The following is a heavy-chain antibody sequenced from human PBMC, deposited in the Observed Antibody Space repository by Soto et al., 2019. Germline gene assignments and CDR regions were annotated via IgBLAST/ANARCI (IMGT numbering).Heavy chain of an antibody. CDR3: ARVVCTQNDYGGNSEVCAFDI. CDR1: GVTFSSYA. CDR2: IIPIFGTA. Sequence: SVKVSCKASGVTFSSYAISWVRQAPGQGLEWMGGIIPIFGTANYAQKFQGGVTITADESTSTAYMELSSLRSEDTAVYYCARVVCTQNDYGGNSEVCAFDIWGQGTMVTVSS. V-gene: IGHV1-69*13. J-gene: IGHJ3*02. D-gene: IGHD4-17*01.